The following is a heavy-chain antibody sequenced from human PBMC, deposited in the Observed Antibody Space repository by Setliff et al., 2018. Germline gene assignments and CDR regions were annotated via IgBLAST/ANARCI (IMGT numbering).Heavy chain of an antibody. V-gene: IGHV1-3*01. CDR2: INAGNGNT. J-gene: IGHJ6*03. CDR1: GYTFTSYA. CDR3: ARDGSGELHPHYYMDV. Sequence: ASVKVSCKASGYTFTSYAMHWVRQAPGQRLEWMGWINAGNGNTKYSQKFQGRVTITRDTSASTAYMELSSLRSEDTAVYYCARDGSGELHPHYYMDVWGKGTTVTVSS. D-gene: IGHD1-26*01.